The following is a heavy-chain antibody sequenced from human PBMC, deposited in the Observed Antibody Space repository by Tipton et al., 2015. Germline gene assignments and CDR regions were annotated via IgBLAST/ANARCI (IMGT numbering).Heavy chain of an antibody. CDR1: GFTFEDNG. CDR2: ISWNSVTI. CDR3: ASAGMNLWVGYLDY. J-gene: IGHJ4*02. V-gene: IGHV3-9*01. Sequence: RSLRLSCAASGFTFEDNGIHWVRQAPGKGLEWVSGISWNSVTIVYADSVKGRFTISRDNSKKTMYLQMNSLNTEDTAMYYCASAGMNLWVGYLDYWGQGALVAVSS. D-gene: IGHD1-26*01.